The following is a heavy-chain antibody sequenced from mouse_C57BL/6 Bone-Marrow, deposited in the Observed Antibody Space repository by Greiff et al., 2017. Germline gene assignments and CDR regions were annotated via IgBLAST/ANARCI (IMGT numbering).Heavy chain of an antibody. D-gene: IGHD3-1*01. CDR3: AREGYSPHY. CDR1: GYTFTSYW. V-gene: IGHV1-69*01. J-gene: IGHJ2*01. Sequence: VQLKQPGAELVMPGASVKLSCKASGYTFTSYWMHWVKQRPGQGLEWIGEIGPSDSYTNYNQKFKGKSTLTVDKSSSTAYMQISSLTSEDAAVYYCAREGYSPHYWGQGTTLTVSS. CDR2: IGPSDSYT.